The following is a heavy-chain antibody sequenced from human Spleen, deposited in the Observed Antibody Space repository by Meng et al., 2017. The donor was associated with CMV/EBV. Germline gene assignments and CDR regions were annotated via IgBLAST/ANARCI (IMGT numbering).Heavy chain of an antibody. D-gene: IGHD1-14*01. Sequence: GESLKISCAASGFTFSSYGMHWVRQAPGKGLEWISYISSRSSTIYYADSMRGRFTISRDNAKTSLYLQMNSLRAEDTAVYYCAKDITGYTYFDAFDIRGQGTMVTVSS. CDR3: AKDITGYTYFDAFDI. J-gene: IGHJ3*02. CDR2: ISSRSSTI. CDR1: GFTFSSYG. V-gene: IGHV3-48*04.